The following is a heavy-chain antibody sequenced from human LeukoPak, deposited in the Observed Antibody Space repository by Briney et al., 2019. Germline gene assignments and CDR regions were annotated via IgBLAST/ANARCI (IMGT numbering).Heavy chain of an antibody. CDR2: IYPGDSDT. J-gene: IGHJ3*02. D-gene: IGHD2-21*02. CDR3: ARPYCGGDCYSAFDI. Sequence: GESLKISCKGSGYSFTSYWIGWVRQMPGKGLEWMGIIYPGDSDTRYSLSFQGQVTISADKSISTAYLQWSSLKASDTAMYYCARPYCGGDCYSAFDIWGQGTMVTVSS. CDR1: GYSFTSYW. V-gene: IGHV5-51*01.